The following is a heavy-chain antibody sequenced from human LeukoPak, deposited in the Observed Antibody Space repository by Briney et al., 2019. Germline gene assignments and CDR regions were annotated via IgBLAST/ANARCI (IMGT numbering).Heavy chain of an antibody. D-gene: IGHD3-3*01. CDR2: IYTSGST. CDR3: ARDLMSYDFWSGPFDY. Sequence: SETLSLTCTVSGGSISSYYWSWIRQPPGKGLEWIGRIYTSGSTNYNPSLKSRVTMSVDTSKNQFSLKLSSVTAADTAVYYCARDLMSYDFWSGPFDYWGQGTLVTVSS. J-gene: IGHJ4*02. V-gene: IGHV4-4*07. CDR1: GGSISSYY.